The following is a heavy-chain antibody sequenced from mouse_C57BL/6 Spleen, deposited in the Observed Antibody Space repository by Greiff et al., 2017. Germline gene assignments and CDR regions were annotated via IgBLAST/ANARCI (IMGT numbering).Heavy chain of an antibody. CDR1: GYAFSSSW. V-gene: IGHV1-82*01. D-gene: IGHD2-12*01. CDR3: ARENYSSWFAY. Sequence: QVQLQQSGPELVKPGASVKISCKASGYAFSSSWMNWVKQRPGKGLEWIGRIYPGDGDTNYNGKFKGKATLTADKYSSTAYMQLSSLTSEDSAVYFCARENYSSWFAYWGQGTLVTVSA. CDR2: IYPGDGDT. J-gene: IGHJ3*01.